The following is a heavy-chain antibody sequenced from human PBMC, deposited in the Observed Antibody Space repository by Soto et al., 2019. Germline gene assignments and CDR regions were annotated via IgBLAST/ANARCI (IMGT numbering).Heavy chain of an antibody. Sequence: PSETLSLTCTVSGGSISSYYWSWIRQPPGKGLEWIGYIYYSGSTNYNPSLKGRVTISVDTSKNQFSLKLSSVTAADTAVYYCARDIAGSWFDPWGQGTLVTVSS. CDR2: IYYSGST. D-gene: IGHD1-26*01. V-gene: IGHV4-59*01. J-gene: IGHJ5*02. CDR1: GGSISSYY. CDR3: ARDIAGSWFDP.